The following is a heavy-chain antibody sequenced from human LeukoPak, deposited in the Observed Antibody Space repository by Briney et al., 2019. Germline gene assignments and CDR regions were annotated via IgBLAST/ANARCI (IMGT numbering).Heavy chain of an antibody. Sequence: KPSETLSLTCAVYGGSFSGYYWSWIRQPPGKGLEWIGEINHSGSTNYNPSLKSRVTISVDTSKNQFSLKLSSVTAADTAVYYCARHGVAAAVDAWYFDLWGRGTLVTVSS. D-gene: IGHD6-13*01. V-gene: IGHV4-34*01. CDR1: GGSFSGYY. J-gene: IGHJ2*01. CDR3: ARHGVAAAVDAWYFDL. CDR2: INHSGST.